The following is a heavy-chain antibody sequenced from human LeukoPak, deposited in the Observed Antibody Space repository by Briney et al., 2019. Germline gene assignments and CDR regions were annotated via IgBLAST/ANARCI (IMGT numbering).Heavy chain of an antibody. V-gene: IGHV4-34*01. CDR3: ARHPSTWELRLHYFDY. Sequence: SETLSLTCAVHGGSLSGHYCIWIRQAPGKGLEWIGEINHSGSPNYSPSFKSRVTISADTSKNQFSLKLSSVTAADTAVYYCARHPSTWELRLHYFDYWGQGTLVTVSS. CDR2: INHSGSP. J-gene: IGHJ4*02. CDR1: GGSLSGHY. D-gene: IGHD1-26*01.